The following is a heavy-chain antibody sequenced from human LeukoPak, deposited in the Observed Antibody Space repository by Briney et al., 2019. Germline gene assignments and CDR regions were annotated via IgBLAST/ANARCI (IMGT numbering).Heavy chain of an antibody. J-gene: IGHJ5*02. V-gene: IGHV1-2*02. Sequence: ASVKXSCKASGYTFTGYYMHWVRQAPGQRREGMGWINPNSGGTNYAQKFQGRVTMTRDTSISTAYMELSRLRSDDTAVYYCARARRVSPHWFDPWGQGTLVTVSS. CDR2: INPNSGGT. D-gene: IGHD6-6*01. CDR1: GYTFTGYY. CDR3: ARARRVSPHWFDP.